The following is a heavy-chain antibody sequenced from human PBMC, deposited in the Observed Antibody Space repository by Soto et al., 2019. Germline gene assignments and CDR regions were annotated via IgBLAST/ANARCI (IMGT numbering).Heavy chain of an antibody. CDR1: GFTFSSYA. J-gene: IGHJ6*03. CDR3: AKDWVPAPRATYYYYYMDV. V-gene: IGHV3-23*01. D-gene: IGHD2-2*01. Sequence: GGSLRLSCAASGFTFSSYAMSWVRQAPGKGLEWVSAISGSGGSTYYADSVKGRFTISRDNSKNTLYLQMNSLRAEDTAVYYCAKDWVPAPRATYYYYYMDVWGKGTTVTVSS. CDR2: ISGSGGST.